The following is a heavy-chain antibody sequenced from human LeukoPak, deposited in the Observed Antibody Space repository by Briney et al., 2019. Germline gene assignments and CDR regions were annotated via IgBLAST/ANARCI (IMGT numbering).Heavy chain of an antibody. Sequence: PGGSLRLSCAASGFTFSSHGIHWVRQAPGKGLEWVEVIWYDGSNKYYADSVKGRFTISRDNSKNTLYLQMNSLRAEDTALYYCARELSPVVKYYFEYWGQGTLVTVSP. V-gene: IGHV3-33*01. CDR2: IWYDGSNK. J-gene: IGHJ4*02. CDR1: GFTFSSHG. CDR3: ARELSPVVKYYFEY. D-gene: IGHD3-22*01.